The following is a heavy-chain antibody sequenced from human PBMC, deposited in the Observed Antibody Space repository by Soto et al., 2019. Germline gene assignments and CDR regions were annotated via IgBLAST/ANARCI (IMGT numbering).Heavy chain of an antibody. Sequence: XETLCLTCTVAGGSIRSGSHYWSWIRQHPGKGLEWIGEIDHSGSTNYNPSLESRVTISIDTAKNRFSLNVTSVTAADTAVYYCVRGLRYSGMDVWGRGNTVTVSS. CDR3: VRGLRYSGMDV. D-gene: IGHD2-15*01. CDR1: GGSIRSGSHY. V-gene: IGHV4-39*07. J-gene: IGHJ6*02. CDR2: IDHSGST.